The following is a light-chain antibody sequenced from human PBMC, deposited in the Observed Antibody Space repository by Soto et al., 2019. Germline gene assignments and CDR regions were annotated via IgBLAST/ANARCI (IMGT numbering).Light chain of an antibody. CDR1: QSVSSSY. V-gene: IGKV3-20*01. J-gene: IGKJ2*01. CDR2: GAS. CDR3: QQYGSSPRT. Sequence: EIVLTQSPGTLSLSPGERATLSCRVSQSVSSSYLAWYQQKPGQAPRLLIYGASSRATGIPDRFSGSGSGTDFTLTISTLEPEDFAVYYCQQYGSSPRTFGQGTKLEIK.